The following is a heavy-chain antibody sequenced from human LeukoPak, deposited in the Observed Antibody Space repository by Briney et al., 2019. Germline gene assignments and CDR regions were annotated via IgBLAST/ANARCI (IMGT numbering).Heavy chain of an antibody. CDR3: XXGGXYXYDXSGYYSLLLY. CDR2: ISSSSSYI. CDR1: GFTFSSYS. D-gene: IGHD3-22*01. J-gene: IGHJ4*02. Sequence: GGSLXXSCAASGFTFSSYSMNWVRQAPGKGLEGVSSISSSSSYIYYADSVKGRFTISRDNAKNSLYLQMNSLRAEDTAVYYXXXGGXYXYDXSGYYSLLLYWGQGTLVTVSS. V-gene: IGHV3-21*01.